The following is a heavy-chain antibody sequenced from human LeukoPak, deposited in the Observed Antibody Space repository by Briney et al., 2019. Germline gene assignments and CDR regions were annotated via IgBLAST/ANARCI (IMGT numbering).Heavy chain of an antibody. V-gene: IGHV1-2*02. CDR2: INPNSGGT. J-gene: IGHJ4*02. Sequence: ASVKVSCKASGYTFTSYYMHWVRQAPGQGLEWMGWINPNSGGTNYAQKFQGRVTMTRDTSISTAYMELSRLRSDDTAVYYCARVYKTYYYDSSGLSYWGQGTLVTVSS. CDR3: ARVYKTYYYDSSGLSY. CDR1: GYTFTSYY. D-gene: IGHD3-22*01.